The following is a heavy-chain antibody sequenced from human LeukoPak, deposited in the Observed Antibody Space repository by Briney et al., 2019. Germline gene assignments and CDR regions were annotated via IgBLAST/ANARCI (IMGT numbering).Heavy chain of an antibody. Sequence: GGSLRLSCAASGNYCMHWVRQAPGKGLVWVSHVNSDGSWTTYADSVKGRFTISKDNAKNTVYLQMNNLRAEDTAVYYCVSFYETYWGRGTLVTISS. J-gene: IGHJ4*02. V-gene: IGHV3-74*01. D-gene: IGHD2-2*01. CDR2: VNSDGSWT. CDR1: GNYC. CDR3: VSFYETY.